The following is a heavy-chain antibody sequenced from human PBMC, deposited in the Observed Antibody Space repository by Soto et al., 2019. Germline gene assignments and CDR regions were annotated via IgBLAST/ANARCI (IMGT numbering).Heavy chain of an antibody. D-gene: IGHD2-2*01. V-gene: IGHV1-18*01. CDR1: AYTFPNYG. CDR2: ISAYNGDT. CDR3: GRGNKLVVPGYTPIYYYYGVDV. J-gene: IGHJ6*02. Sequence: ASVKVSCKASAYTFPNYGITWVRQVPGQGLEWMARISAYNGDTNYGQKFQGRVSVTTDTSTSTAYMELRSLRSDDTAVYYCGRGNKLVVPGYTPIYYYYGVDVWGQGTTVTVSS.